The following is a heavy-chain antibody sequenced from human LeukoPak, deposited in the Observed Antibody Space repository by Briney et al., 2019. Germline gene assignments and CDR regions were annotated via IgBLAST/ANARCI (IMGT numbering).Heavy chain of an antibody. CDR3: AREGPYYDIPTVLVSPQFDY. V-gene: IGHV1-69*13. CDR1: GGTFSSYA. J-gene: IGHJ4*02. D-gene: IGHD3-9*01. Sequence: SVKVSCKASGGTFSSYAISWVRQAPGQGLEWMGGTIPVFGTAIYAQKFQGRVTITADESTSTAYMELSTLRSEDTAVYYCAREGPYYDIPTVLVSPQFDYWGQGTLVTVSS. CDR2: TIPVFGTA.